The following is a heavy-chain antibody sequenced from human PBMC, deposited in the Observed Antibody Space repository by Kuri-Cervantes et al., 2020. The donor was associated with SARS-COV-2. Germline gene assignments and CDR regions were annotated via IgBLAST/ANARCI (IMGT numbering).Heavy chain of an antibody. V-gene: IGHV1-69*13. Sequence: SVKVSCKASGGTSSSYAISWVRQAPGQGLEWMGGIIPIFGTANYAQKFQGRVTITADESTSTAYMELSSLRSEDTAVYYCARIRTTRYDSSGYYSDYWGQGNLVTVSS. CDR2: IIPIFGTA. CDR1: GGTSSSYA. J-gene: IGHJ4*02. D-gene: IGHD3-22*01. CDR3: ARIRTTRYDSSGYYSDY.